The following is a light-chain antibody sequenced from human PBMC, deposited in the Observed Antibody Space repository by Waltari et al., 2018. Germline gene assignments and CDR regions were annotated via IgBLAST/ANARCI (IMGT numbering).Light chain of an antibody. CDR2: GAS. CDR1: QSIGRY. CDR3: QNHERLPAV. J-gene: IGKJ1*01. Sequence: EIVLTQSPGPLSLSPGERATLSCRASQSIGRYLIWYPQKPGPAPRLLIYGASTRAAGIPDRFSGSGSGTDFSLTISRLEPEDFAVYYCQNHERLPAVFGRGTKVEIK. V-gene: IGKV3-20*01.